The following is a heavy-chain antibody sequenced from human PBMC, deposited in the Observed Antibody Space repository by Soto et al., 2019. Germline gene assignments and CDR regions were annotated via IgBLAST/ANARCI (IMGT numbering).Heavy chain of an antibody. J-gene: IGHJ6*02. Sequence: GGSLRLSCAASGFTFSSYALSWVRQAPGKGLQWVSAISGSGGGTYYADSVKGRFTVSRDNSKNTLYLQMNSLRAEDTAVYHCAKEGSMIVVVTPMDVWGQGTTVTVSS. CDR3: AKEGSMIVVVTPMDV. CDR1: GFTFSSYA. CDR2: ISGSGGGT. D-gene: IGHD3-22*01. V-gene: IGHV3-23*01.